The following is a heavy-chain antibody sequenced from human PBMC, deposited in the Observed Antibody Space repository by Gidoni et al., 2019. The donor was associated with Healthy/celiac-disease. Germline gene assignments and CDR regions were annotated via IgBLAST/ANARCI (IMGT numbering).Heavy chain of an antibody. Sequence: QVQLQQWGAGLLKPSETLSLTCAVYGGSFSGYYWSWIRQPTGKGREWIGEINHSGSTNYNPSLKSRVTISVDTSKNQFALKLSSVTAADTAVYYCARRGTKYWYFDLWGRGTLVTVSS. CDR2: INHSGST. D-gene: IGHD2-8*01. CDR1: GGSFSGYY. V-gene: IGHV4-34*01. CDR3: ARRGTKYWYFDL. J-gene: IGHJ2*01.